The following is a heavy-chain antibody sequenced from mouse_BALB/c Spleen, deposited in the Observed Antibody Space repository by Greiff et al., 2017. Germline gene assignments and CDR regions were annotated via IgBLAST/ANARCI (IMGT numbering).Heavy chain of an antibody. CDR2: ISNGGGST. CDR1: GFTFSSYT. CDR3: ARGQYGAY. D-gene: IGHD2-10*02. Sequence: EVKLMESGGGLVQPGGSLKLSCAASGFTFSSYTMSWVRQTPEKRLEWVAYISNGGGSTYYPDTVKGRFTISRDNAKNTLYLQMSSLKSEDTAMYYCARGQYGAYWGQGTTLTVSS. V-gene: IGHV5-12-2*01. J-gene: IGHJ2*01.